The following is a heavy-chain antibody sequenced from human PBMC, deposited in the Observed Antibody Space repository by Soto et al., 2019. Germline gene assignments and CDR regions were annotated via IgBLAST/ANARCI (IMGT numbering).Heavy chain of an antibody. J-gene: IGHJ4*02. Sequence: GGSLRLSCSASGFTFSSYAMHWVRQAPGKGLEYVSAISSNGGSTYYADSVKGRFTISRDNSKNTLYLQMSSLRAGDTAVYYCVKAGGSYYDFWSGYYTLDYWGQGTLVTVSS. D-gene: IGHD3-3*01. CDR2: ISSNGGST. V-gene: IGHV3-64D*06. CDR3: VKAGGSYYDFWSGYYTLDY. CDR1: GFTFSSYA.